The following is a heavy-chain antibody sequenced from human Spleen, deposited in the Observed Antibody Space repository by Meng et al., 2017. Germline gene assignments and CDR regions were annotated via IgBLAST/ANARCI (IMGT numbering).Heavy chain of an antibody. V-gene: IGHV4-34*01. CDR2: INHSGST. Sequence: QVQPQQWAAGLLKPSETLSPTCAVYGGSFSGYYWSWIRQPPGKGLEWIGEINHSGSTNYNPSLKSRVTISVDTSKNQFSLKLSSVTAADTAVYYCARGLSFWNYYFDYWGQGTLVTVSS. CDR3: ARGLSFWNYYFDY. J-gene: IGHJ4*02. D-gene: IGHD1-7*01. CDR1: GGSFSGYY.